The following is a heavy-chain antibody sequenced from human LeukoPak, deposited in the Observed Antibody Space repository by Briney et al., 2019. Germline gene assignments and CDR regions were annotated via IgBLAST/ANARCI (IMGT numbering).Heavy chain of an antibody. CDR3: ARLSGIAVAGTRVYGMDV. D-gene: IGHD6-19*01. J-gene: IGHJ6*02. V-gene: IGHV3-21*01. CDR1: GFTFSSYS. CDR2: ISSSSSYI. Sequence: PGGSLRLSCAASGFTFSSYSMNWVRQAPRKGLEWVSSISSSSSYIYYADSVKGRFTISRDNAKNSLYLQMNSLRAEDTAVYYCARLSGIAVAGTRVYGMDVWGQGTTVTVSS.